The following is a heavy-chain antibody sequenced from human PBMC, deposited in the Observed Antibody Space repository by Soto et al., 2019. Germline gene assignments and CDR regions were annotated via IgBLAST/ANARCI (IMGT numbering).Heavy chain of an antibody. J-gene: IGHJ4*02. CDR1: GFTFSSYW. V-gene: IGHV3-7*03. Sequence: XASLGLSCAASGFTFSSYWMSWVRQAPGKGLEWVANIKQDGSEKYYVDSVKGRFTISRDNAKNSLYLQMNSLRAEDTAVYYCARDIGSSGWSIFDYWGQGTLVTVSS. D-gene: IGHD6-19*01. CDR2: IKQDGSEK. CDR3: ARDIGSSGWSIFDY.